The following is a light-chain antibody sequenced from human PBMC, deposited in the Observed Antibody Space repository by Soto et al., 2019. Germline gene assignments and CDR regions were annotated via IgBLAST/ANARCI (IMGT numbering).Light chain of an antibody. V-gene: IGKV3-20*01. CDR3: QYYSSSLSIT. J-gene: IGKJ5*01. Sequence: EIVLTQSPGIPSLSPGERATLSCRASQSVRSTYLAWYQQKPGQAPRLLIHGASSRATGIPDRFSGSGSGTDFTLTISRLEPEDFAVYYCQYYSSSLSITFG. CDR2: GAS. CDR1: QSVRSTY.